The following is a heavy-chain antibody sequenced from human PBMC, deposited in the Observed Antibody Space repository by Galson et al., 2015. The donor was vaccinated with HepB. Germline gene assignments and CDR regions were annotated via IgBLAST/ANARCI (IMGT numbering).Heavy chain of an antibody. CDR2: ISYDGSNK. D-gene: IGHD1-14*01. V-gene: IGHV3-30*04. CDR1: GFTFSSYA. J-gene: IGHJ4*02. Sequence: SLRLSCAASGFTFSSYAMHWVRQAPGKGLEWVAVISYDGSNKYYADSVKGRFTISRDNSKNTLYLQMNSLRAEDTAVYYCARDGIRGSYYFDYWGQGTLVTVSS. CDR3: ARDGIRGSYYFDY.